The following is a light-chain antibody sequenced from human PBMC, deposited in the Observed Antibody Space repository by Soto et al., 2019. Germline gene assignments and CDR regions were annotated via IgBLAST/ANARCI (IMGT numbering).Light chain of an antibody. CDR3: CSYAGSYTLWV. V-gene: IGLV2-11*01. Sequence: QSALTQPRSVSGSPGQSVTISCTGTSSDVGGYNFVSWYQQYPGKAPKLIIYDVSKRPSGVPDRFSGSKSGNTASLTISGLQAEDEPDYYCCSYAGSYTLWVLGGGTKLTVL. CDR2: DVS. CDR1: SSDVGGYNF. J-gene: IGLJ3*02.